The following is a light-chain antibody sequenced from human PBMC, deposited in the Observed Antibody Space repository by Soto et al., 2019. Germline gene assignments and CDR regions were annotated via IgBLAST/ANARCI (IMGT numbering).Light chain of an antibody. Sequence: QSALTQPASVSGSPGQSITISCTGTSSDVGGYNSVSWYQQHPGTVPKLMIYDVSNRPSGVSDRFSGSKSGNTAALTISGLQAEDEADYYCSSYTSSSPLVFGGGTKLTVL. CDR2: DVS. J-gene: IGLJ2*01. CDR1: SSDVGGYNS. CDR3: SSYTSSSPLV. V-gene: IGLV2-14*01.